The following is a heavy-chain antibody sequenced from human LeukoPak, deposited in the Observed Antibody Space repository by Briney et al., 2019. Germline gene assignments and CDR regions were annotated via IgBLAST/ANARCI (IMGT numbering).Heavy chain of an antibody. Sequence: ASVKVSCKASGYTFTSYGISWVRQAPGQGLEWMGWISAHNGNTKYVQKLKGRVTMTTDTSTSTAYMELRSLRSDDTAVYSCARRASIVGATDFDYWGQGTLVTVSS. V-gene: IGHV1-18*01. CDR1: GYTFTSYG. CDR2: ISAHNGNT. J-gene: IGHJ4*02. D-gene: IGHD1-26*01. CDR3: ARRASIVGATDFDY.